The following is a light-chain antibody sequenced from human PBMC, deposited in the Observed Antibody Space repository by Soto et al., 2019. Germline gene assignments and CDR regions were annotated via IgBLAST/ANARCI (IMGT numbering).Light chain of an antibody. CDR1: QSRSSFS. CDR2: GAS. CDR3: QQYGSSPPYS. Sequence: EIVLAQSPGTLSLSPGERATLSCRASQSRSSFSLAWYQQKPGQAPRLLIYGASSRASGIPDRFSGSGSGTDFTLSISRLEPEEFAVYYCQQYGSSPPYSFGQGTNLEIK. J-gene: IGKJ2*01. V-gene: IGKV3-20*01.